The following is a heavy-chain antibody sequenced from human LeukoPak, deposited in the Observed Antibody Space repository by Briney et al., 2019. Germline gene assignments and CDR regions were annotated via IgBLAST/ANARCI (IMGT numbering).Heavy chain of an antibody. Sequence: GRSLRLSCAASGFTFSSYGMHWVRQAPGKGLEWVAVISYDGSNQYYADSVKGRFTISRDNSKNTLYLQMNSLRAEDTAVYYCARAMTSWGQGTLVTVSS. D-gene: IGHD4-11*01. V-gene: IGHV3-30*03. CDR1: GFTFSSYG. CDR3: ARAMTS. CDR2: ISYDGSNQ. J-gene: IGHJ4*02.